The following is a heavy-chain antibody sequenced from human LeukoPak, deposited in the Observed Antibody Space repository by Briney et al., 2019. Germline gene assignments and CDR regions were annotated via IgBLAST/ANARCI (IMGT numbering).Heavy chain of an antibody. J-gene: IGHJ3*02. CDR3: ARASPFWSGYRDAFDI. D-gene: IGHD3-3*01. V-gene: IGHV1-2*02. CDR1: GYTFTGYY. Sequence: WASVKVSCKASGYTFTGYYMHWVRQAPGQWLEWMGWINPNSGGTNYAQKFQGRVTMTRDTSISTAYMELSRLRSDDTAVYYCARASPFWSGYRDAFDIWGQGTMVTVSS. CDR2: INPNSGGT.